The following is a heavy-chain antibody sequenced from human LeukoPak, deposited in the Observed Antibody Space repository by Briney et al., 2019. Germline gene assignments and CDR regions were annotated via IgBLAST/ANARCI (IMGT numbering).Heavy chain of an antibody. V-gene: IGHV3-21*01. CDR1: GFTFSSYS. J-gene: IGHJ6*02. CDR3: GRDQARVYYDFWSGYGYGSYGRDV. CDR2: ISISSCYI. D-gene: IGHD3-3*01. Sequence: GGSLRLSCAACGFTFSSYSMHWVRQAPAEALEGVSSISISSCYIYHAESSKGRFTISRDNAKNSLYLQMNSLRAEDTAVYYCGRDQARVYYDFWSGYGYGSYGRDVWGQGTTVTVSS.